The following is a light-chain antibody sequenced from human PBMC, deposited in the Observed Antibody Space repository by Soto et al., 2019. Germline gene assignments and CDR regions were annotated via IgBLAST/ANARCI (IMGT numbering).Light chain of an antibody. CDR1: SSDVGGYNY. Sequence: QSALTQPPSAAGSPGQSVTISCTGTSSDVGGYNYVSWYQQHPGKAPKLMIYEVSKRPSGVPHRLSGSKSGNTASLTVAGLQAEDEADYYCSSYAGSNNLVFGGGTKVTVL. V-gene: IGLV2-8*01. CDR3: SSYAGSNNLV. CDR2: EVS. J-gene: IGLJ3*02.